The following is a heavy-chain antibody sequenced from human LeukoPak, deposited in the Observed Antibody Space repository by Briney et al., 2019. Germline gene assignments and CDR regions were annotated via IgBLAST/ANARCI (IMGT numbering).Heavy chain of an antibody. V-gene: IGHV3-21*01. CDR2: ISSSSSYI. D-gene: IGHD5-24*01. J-gene: IGHJ3*02. Sequence: GGSLRLSCAASGFTFSSYSMNWVRQAPGKGLEWVSSISSSSSYIYYADSVKGRFTISRDNAKNSLSLQMNSLRAEDTAVYYCARDTGVEMATIDAFDIWGQGTMVTVSS. CDR3: ARDTGVEMATIDAFDI. CDR1: GFTFSSYS.